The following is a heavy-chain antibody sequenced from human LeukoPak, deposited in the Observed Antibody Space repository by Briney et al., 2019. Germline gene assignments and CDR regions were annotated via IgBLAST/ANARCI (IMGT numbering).Heavy chain of an antibody. CDR1: GGTFSSYA. CDR2: IIPIFGTA. CDR3: ARGRYDFWSGLAVHYYYGMNV. Sequence: SVKVSCKASGGTFSSYAISWVRQAPGQGLEWMGGIIPIFGTANYAQKFQGRVTITADESTNTAYMELSSLRSEDTAVYYCARGRYDFWSGLAVHYYYGMNVWGQGTTVTVSS. V-gene: IGHV1-69*13. D-gene: IGHD3-3*01. J-gene: IGHJ6*02.